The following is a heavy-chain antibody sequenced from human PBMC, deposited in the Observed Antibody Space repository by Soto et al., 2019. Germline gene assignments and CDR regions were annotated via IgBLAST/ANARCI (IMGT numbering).Heavy chain of an antibody. J-gene: IGHJ4*02. CDR3: AKTSSGCFDY. V-gene: IGHV3-30*18. Sequence: QVQLVESGGGVVQPGRSLRLSCAASGFTFSSYGMHWVRQAPGKGLEWVAVISYDGSNKYYADSVKGRFTISRDNSKNTLYLQMNSLRAADTAVYYWAKTSSGCFDYWGQGTLVTVSS. D-gene: IGHD3-22*01. CDR2: ISYDGSNK. CDR1: GFTFSSYG.